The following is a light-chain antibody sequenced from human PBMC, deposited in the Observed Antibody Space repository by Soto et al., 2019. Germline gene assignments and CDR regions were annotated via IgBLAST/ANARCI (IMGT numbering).Light chain of an antibody. J-gene: IGKJ2*01. Sequence: EIVLTQSPATLSLSPGERATLPAGPSKRFGTFLAWYQQKPGQAPRLLIYDASNRATGIPARFSGTGSGTDFALTISSVEPEDFAVYYCQHRTNWPRTFGQGTKLDIK. CDR2: DAS. CDR1: KRFGTF. V-gene: IGKV3-11*01. CDR3: QHRTNWPRT.